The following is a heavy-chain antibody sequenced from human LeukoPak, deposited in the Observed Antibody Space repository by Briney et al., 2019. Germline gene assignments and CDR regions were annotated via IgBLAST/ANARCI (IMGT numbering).Heavy chain of an antibody. V-gene: IGHV4-38-2*02. CDR2: IYNSGST. CDR3: AREGTSYDSSGYGAFDI. J-gene: IGHJ3*02. Sequence: SETLPLTCSVSGYSIRSGYYWAWLRKPPGMGLVGLGSIYNSGSTYYNPSLKSRVTISVDTSKNQFSLKLSSVTAADTAVYYCAREGTSYDSSGYGAFDIWGQGTMVTVSS. D-gene: IGHD3-22*01. CDR1: GYSIRSGYY.